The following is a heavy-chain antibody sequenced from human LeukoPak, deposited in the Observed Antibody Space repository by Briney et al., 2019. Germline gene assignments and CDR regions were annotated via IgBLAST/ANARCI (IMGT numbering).Heavy chain of an antibody. CDR3: ARVTIFGVGPWYFDH. Sequence: SETLSLTCTVSGGSISSSSYYWGWIRQPPGKGLEWIGSIYYSGSTYYNPSLKSRVTISVDRSKNQFSLKLSSVTAADTAVYYCARVTIFGVGPWYFDHWGRGTLVTVSS. CDR1: GGSISSSSYY. CDR2: IYYSGST. D-gene: IGHD3-3*01. V-gene: IGHV4-39*07. J-gene: IGHJ4*02.